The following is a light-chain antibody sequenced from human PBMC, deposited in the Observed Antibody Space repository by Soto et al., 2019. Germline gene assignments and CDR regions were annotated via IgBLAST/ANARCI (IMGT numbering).Light chain of an antibody. Sequence: EIVMTQSPATLSVSPGERATLSRRASQSLRSDLAWYQQKPGQAPRLLIYGASTRATDIPARFSGSGSGTEFTLTISSLQSEDFAVYYCQQYDNWPPTFGQGTRLEIK. V-gene: IGKV3-15*01. CDR1: QSLRSD. J-gene: IGKJ5*01. CDR3: QQYDNWPPT. CDR2: GAS.